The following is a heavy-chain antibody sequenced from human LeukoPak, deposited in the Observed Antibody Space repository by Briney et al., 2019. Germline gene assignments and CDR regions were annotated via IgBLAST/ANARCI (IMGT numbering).Heavy chain of an antibody. V-gene: IGHV1-69*13. J-gene: IGHJ4*02. Sequence: SVTVSCTASGGTFSSYAISWVRQAPGQGLEWMGGIIPIFGTANYAQKFQGRVTITADESTSTAYMELSSLRSEDTAVYYCARIAGYSYGGTIDYWGQGTPVTVSS. CDR1: GGTFSSYA. CDR2: IIPIFGTA. D-gene: IGHD5-18*01. CDR3: ARIAGYSYGGTIDY.